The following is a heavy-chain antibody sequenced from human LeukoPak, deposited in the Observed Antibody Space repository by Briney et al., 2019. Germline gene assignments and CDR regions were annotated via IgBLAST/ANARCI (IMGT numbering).Heavy chain of an antibody. CDR1: GFTFSRYG. CDR2: ISYDGSNK. D-gene: IGHD3-10*01. Sequence: GGSLRLSCAASGFTFSRYGMHWVRQAPGKGLEWVAVISYDGSNKYYADSVKGRFTISRDNSKNTLYLQMNSLRVEDTAVYSCARDRGTPNWFDPWGQGTLVTVSS. CDR3: ARDRGTPNWFDP. V-gene: IGHV3-30*03. J-gene: IGHJ5*02.